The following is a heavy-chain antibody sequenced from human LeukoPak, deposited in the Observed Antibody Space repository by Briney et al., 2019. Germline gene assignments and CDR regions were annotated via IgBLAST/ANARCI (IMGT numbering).Heavy chain of an antibody. CDR2: ISAYNGNT. Sequence: ASVKVSCKASGYTFTSYGISWVRQAPGQGLEWMGWISAYNGNTNYAQKLQGRVTMTTDTSTSTAYMELRSLRSDDTAVYYCARGLYFDWFAPEYYFDYWGQGTLVTVSS. V-gene: IGHV1-18*01. D-gene: IGHD3-9*01. CDR3: ARGLYFDWFAPEYYFDY. J-gene: IGHJ4*02. CDR1: GYTFTSYG.